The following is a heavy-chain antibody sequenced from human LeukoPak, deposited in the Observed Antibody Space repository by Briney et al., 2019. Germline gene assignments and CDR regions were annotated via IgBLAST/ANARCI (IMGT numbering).Heavy chain of an antibody. CDR1: GYTFTSYV. CDR3: ATGYSYGSRGLDY. V-gene: IGHV1-3*01. Sequence: ASVKVSCKASGYTFTSYVMHWVRQAPGQRLEWMGWINAGNGNTKYSQKFQGRVTITRDTSASTAYMELSSLRSEDTAVYYCATGYSYGSRGLDYWGQGTLVTVSS. J-gene: IGHJ4*02. D-gene: IGHD5-18*01. CDR2: INAGNGNT.